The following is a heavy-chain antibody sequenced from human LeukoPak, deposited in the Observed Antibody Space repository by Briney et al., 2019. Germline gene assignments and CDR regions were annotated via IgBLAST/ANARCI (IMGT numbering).Heavy chain of an antibody. J-gene: IGHJ4*02. CDR3: AKALQPNYYDSSFDY. V-gene: IGHV3-NL1*01. CDR2: IGEEKSGSWT. CDR1: GFTFSSYW. Sequence: GGSLRLSCAASGFTFSSYWMHWVRQAPGKGLEWLSAIGEEKSGSWTKSADSVKGRFTISRDNSKNTLYLQMNSLRAEDTAVYYCAKALQPNYYDSSFDYWGQGTLVTVSS. D-gene: IGHD3-22*01.